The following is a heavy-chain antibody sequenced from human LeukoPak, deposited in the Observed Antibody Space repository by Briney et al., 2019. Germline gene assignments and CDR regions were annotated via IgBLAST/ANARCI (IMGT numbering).Heavy chain of an antibody. J-gene: IGHJ4*02. CDR2: IRYDGSNK. D-gene: IGHD3-3*01. CDR3: AKDRPYDFWRGYSLDY. Sequence: PGGSLRLSCAASGFLFSSYWMSWVRQAPGKGLEWVAFIRYDGSNKYYADSVKGRFTISRDNSKNTLYLQMNSLRAEDTAVYYCAKDRPYDFWRGYSLDYWGQGTLVTVSS. CDR1: GFLFSSYW. V-gene: IGHV3-30*02.